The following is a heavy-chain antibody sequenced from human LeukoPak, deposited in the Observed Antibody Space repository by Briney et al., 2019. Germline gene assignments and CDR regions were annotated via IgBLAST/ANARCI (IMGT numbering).Heavy chain of an antibody. CDR3: ARGSGYDPDYYYYMDV. Sequence: SETLSLTCTVSSGSINSYFWSWIRQPAGKGLEWIGRIYTSGSTNYNPSLKSRVTMSVDTSKNQFSLKLTSVTAADTAVYYCARGSGYDPDYYYYMDVWGKGTTVTVSS. V-gene: IGHV4-4*07. J-gene: IGHJ6*03. CDR1: SGSINSYF. CDR2: IYTSGST. D-gene: IGHD5-12*01.